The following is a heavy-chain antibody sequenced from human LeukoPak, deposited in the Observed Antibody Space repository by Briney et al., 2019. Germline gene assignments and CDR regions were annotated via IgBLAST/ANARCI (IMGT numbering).Heavy chain of an antibody. CDR2: IIPILGIA. D-gene: IGHD3-22*01. Sequence: SAKVSCKASGGTVSSYAISWVRQAPGQGLEWMGRIIPILGIANYAQKFQGRVTITADKSTSTAYMELSKLRSEDTAVYYCARVMIVVNDAFDIWGQGTMVTVSS. V-gene: IGHV1-69*04. CDR3: ARVMIVVNDAFDI. J-gene: IGHJ3*02. CDR1: GGTVSSYA.